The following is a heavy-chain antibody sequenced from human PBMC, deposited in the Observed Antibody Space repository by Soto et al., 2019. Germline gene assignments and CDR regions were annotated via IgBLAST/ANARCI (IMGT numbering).Heavy chain of an antibody. Sequence: VQLLESGGGLVQPGGSLRLSCAASGFIFRDYAMNWVRQAPGKGLEWVSDISGRGDSARYADSVKGRFTISRDNSRDTLYLHMNSLRVDDTAVYYCRKEIRGSGWSVCDFWCQGDLVTVSS. J-gene: IGHJ4*02. V-gene: IGHV3-23*01. CDR3: RKEIRGSGWSVCDF. CDR2: ISGRGDSA. D-gene: IGHD6-19*01. CDR1: GFIFRDYA.